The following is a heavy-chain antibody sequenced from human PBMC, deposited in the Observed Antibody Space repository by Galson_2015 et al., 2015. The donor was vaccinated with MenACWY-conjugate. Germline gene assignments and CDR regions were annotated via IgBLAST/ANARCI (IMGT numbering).Heavy chain of an antibody. CDR2: IKVDGSFS. CDR1: GFTFNNYW. Sequence: SLRLSCAASGFTFNNYWMHWVRQPPGKGLEWISYIKVDGSFSNYADSVKGRFTISTDNAKNMVYLQMDGLGDEDTAVYFCARDNNWSFDSWGQGTLVTVSS. J-gene: IGHJ4*02. D-gene: IGHD1-1*01. CDR3: ARDNNWSFDS. V-gene: IGHV3-74*01.